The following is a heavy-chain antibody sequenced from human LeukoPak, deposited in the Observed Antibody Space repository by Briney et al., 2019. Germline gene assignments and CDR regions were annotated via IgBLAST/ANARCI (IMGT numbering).Heavy chain of an antibody. CDR3: ARVTGIAVAGTADY. V-gene: IGHV3-7*01. CDR1: GFTFSSYW. CDR2: IKQDGTEK. D-gene: IGHD6-19*01. J-gene: IGHJ4*02. Sequence: GGSLRLSCAAFGFTFSSYWMSWVRQAPGKGLEWVANIKQDGTEKYYVDSVKGRFTISRDNAKNSLYLQMNSLRVEDTAVYYCARVTGIAVAGTADYWGQGTLVTVSS.